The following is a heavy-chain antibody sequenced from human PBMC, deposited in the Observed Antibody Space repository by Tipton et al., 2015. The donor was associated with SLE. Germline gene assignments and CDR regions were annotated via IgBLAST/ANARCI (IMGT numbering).Heavy chain of an antibody. CDR2: ISSSSSYI. J-gene: IGHJ4*02. CDR3: ARDRRGGFGSFDY. D-gene: IGHD3-10*01. V-gene: IGHV3-21*01. Sequence: SLRLSCAASGFTFSSYSMNWVRQAPGKGLEWVSSISSSSSYIYYADSVKGRFTISRDNAKNSLYLQMNSLRAEDTAVYYCARDRRGGFGSFDYWGQGTLVTVSS. CDR1: GFTFSSYS.